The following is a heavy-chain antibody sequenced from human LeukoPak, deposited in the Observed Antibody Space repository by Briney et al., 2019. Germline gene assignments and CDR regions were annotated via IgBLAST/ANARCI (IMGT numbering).Heavy chain of an antibody. CDR1: GFTFSTYW. V-gene: IGHV3-23*01. J-gene: IGHJ4*02. Sequence: GGSLRLSCVASGFTFSTYWMSWVRQAPGKGLEWVSSTSDAGTVTYYGDSVKGRFTFSRDNSRYTLYLQMNSLKAEDTAVYYCAKISLHGSQTDYWGQGTLVTVSS. D-gene: IGHD3-10*01. CDR2: TSDAGTVT. CDR3: AKISLHGSQTDY.